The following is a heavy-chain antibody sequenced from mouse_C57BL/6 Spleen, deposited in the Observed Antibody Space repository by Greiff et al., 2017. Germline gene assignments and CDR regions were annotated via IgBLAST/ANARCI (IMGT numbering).Heavy chain of an antibody. CDR2: ISSGSSTI. J-gene: IGHJ3*01. D-gene: IGHD2-4*01. CDR1: GFTFSDYG. V-gene: IGHV5-17*01. CDR3: ARGDYDAAWFAY. Sequence: EVMLVESGGGLVKPGGSVKLSCAASGFTFSDYGMHWVRQAPEKGLEWVAYISSGSSTIYYADTVKGRFTISRDNAKNTLFLQMTSLRSEDTAMYYCARGDYDAAWFAYWGQGTLVTVSA.